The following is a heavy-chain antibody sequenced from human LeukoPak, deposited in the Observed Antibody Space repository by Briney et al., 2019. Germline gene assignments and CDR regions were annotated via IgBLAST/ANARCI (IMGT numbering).Heavy chain of an antibody. CDR1: GITASSYA. D-gene: IGHD4-17*01. V-gene: IGHV3-48*03. Sequence: GGSLRLSCAASGITASSYAMTWVRQAPGKGLEWVSYISSSGSTMYYADSVKGRFTVSRDNAKNSLFLQMNSLRAEDTAVYYCARVRVTVTTLDYWGQGALVTVSS. J-gene: IGHJ4*02. CDR2: ISSSGSTM. CDR3: ARVRVTVTTLDY.